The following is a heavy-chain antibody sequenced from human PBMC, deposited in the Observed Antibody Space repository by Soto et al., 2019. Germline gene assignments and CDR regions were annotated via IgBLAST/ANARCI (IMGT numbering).Heavy chain of an antibody. CDR2: FDPEDGET. CDR3: ATGTLFGAVIVPSEY. V-gene: IGHV1-24*01. CDR1: GYTLTDFS. Sequence: QVPVVQSGTEVKKPGASVKVSCKVSGYTLTDFSMHWVRQAPGKGLEWMGAFDPEDGETIYAQKFQDRVTMTEDTSTDSVYMELSGLRSDDTAIYYCATGTLFGAVIVPSEYWGQGTLVTVSS. D-gene: IGHD3-3*01. J-gene: IGHJ4*02.